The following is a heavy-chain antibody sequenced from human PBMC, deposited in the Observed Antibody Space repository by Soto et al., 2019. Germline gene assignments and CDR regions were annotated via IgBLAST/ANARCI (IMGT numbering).Heavy chain of an antibody. D-gene: IGHD3-16*01. Sequence: GESLKISCKTSGYTFTTYWIGWVRQRPGAGLEWMGIIYPSDSDIRYSPSLQGHVTFSVDKSLETAYLEWSSLKASDTAVYYWARRAGVMVPFDYWGQGTLVTVSS. J-gene: IGHJ4*02. V-gene: IGHV5-51*01. CDR3: ARRAGVMVPFDY. CDR1: GYTFTTYW. CDR2: IYPSDSDI.